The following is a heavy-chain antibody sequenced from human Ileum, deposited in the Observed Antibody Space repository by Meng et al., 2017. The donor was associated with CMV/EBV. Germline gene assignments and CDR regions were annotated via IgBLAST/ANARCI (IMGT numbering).Heavy chain of an antibody. CDR2: VYYSGTT. Sequence: ESGPGLVKPSATPSLPCPAAGGSPPSSTYSWGWIRQPPGKGLEWIGSVYYSGTTYYNPSLKSRVNMSIDTSKNRFSLKLSSATAADTAVYYCARNVGFYSSQIAYWGQGALVTVSS. CDR3: ARNVGFYSSQIAY. V-gene: IGHV4-39*07. D-gene: IGHD3-3*01. J-gene: IGHJ4*02. CDR1: GGSPPSSTYS.